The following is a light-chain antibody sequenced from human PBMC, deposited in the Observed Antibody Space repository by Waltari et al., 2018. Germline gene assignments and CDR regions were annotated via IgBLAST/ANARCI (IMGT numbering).Light chain of an antibody. V-gene: IGKV1-39*01. J-gene: IGKJ1*01. CDR2: AAS. Sequence: DIQMTQSPSSLSASVGDRVTITCRASQSISSYLNWYQQKPGKAPKLLIYAASSLQSGVPSMFSGSGSGTDFTLTISSLQPEDFATYYCQQSYSNPRTFGQGTKVEIK. CDR1: QSISSY. CDR3: QQSYSNPRT.